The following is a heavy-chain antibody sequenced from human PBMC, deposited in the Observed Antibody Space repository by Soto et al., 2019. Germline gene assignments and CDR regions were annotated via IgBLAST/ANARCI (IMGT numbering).Heavy chain of an antibody. J-gene: IGHJ4*02. CDR3: ARVLGSGYERGEY. CDR2: IISLFGTP. Sequence: QVQLVQSGGEVKKPGSSVKVSCKASGDTFTNHVFNWVRQAPGQGLEWMGGIISLFGTPTYLQRFQGRVTIAADESTATSYMELSSLRSEDTAVYYCARVLGSGYERGEYWGQGTLVTVSS. CDR1: GDTFTNHV. V-gene: IGHV1-69*12. D-gene: IGHD3-22*01.